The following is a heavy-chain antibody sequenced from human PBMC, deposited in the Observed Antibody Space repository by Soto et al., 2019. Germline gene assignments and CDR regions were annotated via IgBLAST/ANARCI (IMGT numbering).Heavy chain of an antibody. D-gene: IGHD3-9*01. J-gene: IGHJ5*02. CDR3: AVGTYDILTPNWFDP. Sequence: SETLSLTCTVSGGSISSSSYYWGWIRQPPGKGLEWTGSIYYSGSTYYNPSLKSRVTISVDTSKNQFSLKLSSVTAADTAVYYCAVGTYDILTPNWFDPWGQGTLVTVSS. CDR1: GGSISSSSYY. CDR2: IYYSGST. V-gene: IGHV4-39*01.